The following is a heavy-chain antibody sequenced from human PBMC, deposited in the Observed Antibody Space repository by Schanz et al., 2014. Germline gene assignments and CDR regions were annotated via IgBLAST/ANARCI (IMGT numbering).Heavy chain of an antibody. CDR1: EFTFSSYK. Sequence: EVQLVESGGGLVKPGGSLRLSCEASEFTFSSYKMNWVRQAPGKGLEWVSSISSSGSYIHYADSVKGRFTISRDNAKNTLYLQMNSLRAEDTAVYYCARDSRPNYDFLTAYYSIDYWGQGTQVTVSS. CDR2: ISSSGSYI. CDR3: ARDSRPNYDFLTAYYSIDY. D-gene: IGHD3-9*01. J-gene: IGHJ4*02. V-gene: IGHV3-21*01.